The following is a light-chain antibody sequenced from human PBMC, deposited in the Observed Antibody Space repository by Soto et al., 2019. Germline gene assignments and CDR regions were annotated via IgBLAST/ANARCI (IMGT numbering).Light chain of an antibody. CDR2: DVS. J-gene: IGLJ1*01. V-gene: IGLV2-11*01. CDR3: CSYAGSYTHYV. Sequence: QSALTQPRSVSGSPGQSITISCTGTSSDVGGYNYVSWYRQQPGKAPKLMIYDVSKRPSGVPDRFSGSKSGNTASLTISGLQAEDEADYYCCSYAGSYTHYVFGTGTKLTVL. CDR1: SSDVGGYNY.